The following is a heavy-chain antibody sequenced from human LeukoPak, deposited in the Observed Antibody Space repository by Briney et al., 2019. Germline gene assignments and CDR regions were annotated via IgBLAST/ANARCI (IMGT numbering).Heavy chain of an antibody. D-gene: IGHD2-8*01. Sequence: ASVKVSCNASGYTFTDYYMHWVRHAPGQGLEWMGRIKPNSGDTNYAQKFQGRVTMTRDTSINTAYMELSRLKSDDTAVYYCARRVQTTGVFDYWGQGTLVTVSS. CDR2: IKPNSGDT. CDR1: GYTFTDYY. CDR3: ARRVQTTGVFDY. J-gene: IGHJ4*02. V-gene: IGHV1-2*06.